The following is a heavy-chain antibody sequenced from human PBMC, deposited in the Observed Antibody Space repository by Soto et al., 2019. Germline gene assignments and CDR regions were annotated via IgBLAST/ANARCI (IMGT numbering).Heavy chain of an antibody. V-gene: IGHV4-59*01. J-gene: IGHJ4*02. D-gene: IGHD6-13*01. CDR1: GGSISGSY. Sequence: PSETLSLTXSVSGGSISGSYWSWIRQSPGKGLEWLGYVYYTGSTNYSPSLRSRVSISVDTSKNEFSLRLSSVTAADTAVYFCARSVAVPGAHIDYWGQGTKVTVSS. CDR3: ARSVAVPGAHIDY. CDR2: VYYTGST.